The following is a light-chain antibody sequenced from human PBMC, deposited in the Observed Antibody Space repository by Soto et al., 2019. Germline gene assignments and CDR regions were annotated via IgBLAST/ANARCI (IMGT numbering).Light chain of an antibody. Sequence: EIVLTQSPATLSLSPGERATLSCRASQSVSSYLAWYQQKPGQAPRLLIYDASTRATGVPARFSGSGSGTEFTLIISSLQSEDFAVYYCQQYNSWPRTFGQGTKVEIK. CDR2: DAS. CDR1: QSVSSY. V-gene: IGKV3-15*01. CDR3: QQYNSWPRT. J-gene: IGKJ1*01.